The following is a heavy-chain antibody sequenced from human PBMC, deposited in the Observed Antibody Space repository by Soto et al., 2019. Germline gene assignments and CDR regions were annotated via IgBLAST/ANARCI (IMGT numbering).Heavy chain of an antibody. CDR2: IDPRSGGT. CDR1: GYPFTTYY. D-gene: IGHD1-26*01. J-gene: IGHJ4*02. CDR3: ATDDYGSFPY. Sequence: HVQLVQSGTEVKKPGASVRVSCMVSGYPFTTYYIHWVRQAPGQGLEWMGWIDPRSGGTVYEQKFQGRVTMTRDTSISTVYMDLSGLTSADTALYYCATDDYGSFPYWGQGSLVTVSS. V-gene: IGHV1-2*02.